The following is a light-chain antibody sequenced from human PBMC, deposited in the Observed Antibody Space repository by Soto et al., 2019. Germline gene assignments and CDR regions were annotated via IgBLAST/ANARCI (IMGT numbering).Light chain of an antibody. CDR2: DAS. J-gene: IGKJ1*01. V-gene: IGKV3-11*01. CDR1: QSVSTY. CDR3: QQSSNWQGT. Sequence: VFTLFSATLSFSPGERAPLFFRASQSVSTYLAWYQQKAGRPPRLLIYDASKRAPGIPARFSGSGSGTDFTLTISSLEPEDFAVYYCQQSSNWQGTFGRGTKVDI.